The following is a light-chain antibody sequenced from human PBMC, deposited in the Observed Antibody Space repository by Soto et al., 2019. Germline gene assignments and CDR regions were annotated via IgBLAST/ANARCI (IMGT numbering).Light chain of an antibody. Sequence: DVQMTQSPSSLSASVGDRVIITCQASQDIRHYLNWYQQKPGKAPQLLIYDASNLETGVPSRFSGRGSGTDFTFTISRLQPEDTATYYCQQYDNLLLTFGGGTKVEIK. CDR1: QDIRHY. V-gene: IGKV1-33*01. CDR2: DAS. J-gene: IGKJ4*01. CDR3: QQYDNLLLT.